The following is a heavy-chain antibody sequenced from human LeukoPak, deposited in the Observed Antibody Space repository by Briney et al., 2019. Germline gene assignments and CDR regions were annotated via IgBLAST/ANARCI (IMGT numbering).Heavy chain of an antibody. D-gene: IGHD1-26*01. CDR1: GFTFSSYG. J-gene: IGHJ4*02. V-gene: IGHV3-30*18. CDR2: ISYDGSNK. CDR3: AKGGEDGSYHGY. Sequence: GGSLRLSCAASGFTFSSYGMHWVRQAPGKGLEWVAVISYDGSNKYYADSVKGRFTISRDNSENTLYLQMNSLRAEDTAVYYCAKGGEDGSYHGYWGQGTLVTVSS.